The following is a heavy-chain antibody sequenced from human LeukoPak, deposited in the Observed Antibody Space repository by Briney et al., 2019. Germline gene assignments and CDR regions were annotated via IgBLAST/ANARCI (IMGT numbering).Heavy chain of an antibody. Sequence: SGGSLRLSCAASGFIFSTYGMGWVRQAPGKGLEWVSGISGTGYSTYCADSVKGRFTISRDNSKNTLYLQMNSLRAEDTAVYYCAKDFSLYYDILTGYSPSFYFDYWGQGTLVTVSS. CDR1: GFIFSTYG. CDR3: AKDFSLYYDILTGYSPSFYFDY. J-gene: IGHJ4*02. V-gene: IGHV3-23*01. CDR2: ISGTGYST. D-gene: IGHD3-9*01.